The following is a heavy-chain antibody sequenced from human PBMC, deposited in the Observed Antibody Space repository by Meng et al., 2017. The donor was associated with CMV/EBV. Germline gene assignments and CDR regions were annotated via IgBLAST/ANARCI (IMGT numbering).Heavy chain of an antibody. D-gene: IGHD6-19*01. Sequence: GESLKIFCAASGFTFSSYWMSLVPQAPGKGLEGVANIKQDGREKYYVDSVKGRFTISRDNAKNSLYLHMNSLRAEDTAVYYCARDIRRQWLVRGDYFDYWGQGTLVTVSS. CDR1: GFTFSSYW. CDR3: ARDIRRQWLVRGDYFDY. V-gene: IGHV3-7*01. CDR2: IKQDGREK. J-gene: IGHJ4*02.